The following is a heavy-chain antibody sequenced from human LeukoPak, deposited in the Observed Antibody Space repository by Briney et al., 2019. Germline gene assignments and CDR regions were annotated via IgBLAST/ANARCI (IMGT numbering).Heavy chain of an antibody. J-gene: IGHJ4*02. CDR1: DGSINSDF. CDR3: ARIPDVSGWPFDY. D-gene: IGHD6-19*01. V-gene: IGHV4-59*01. CDR2: IRYSGRT. Sequence: PSETPSLTCTASDGSINSDFWTWIRQPPGKGLEWIGYIRYSGRTSYNPSLKSRVTISIDTSKNLFSLKLRSVTTADTAIYYCARIPDVSGWPFDYWGQGTLVIVSS.